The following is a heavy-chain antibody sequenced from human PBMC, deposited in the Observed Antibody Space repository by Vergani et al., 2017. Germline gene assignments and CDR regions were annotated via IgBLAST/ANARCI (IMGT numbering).Heavy chain of an antibody. Sequence: EVQLVQSGAEVKKPGESLKISCKGSGYSFTSYWIGWVRQMPGKGLEWMGIIYPGDSDTRYSPSFQGQVTISADKSISTAYLQWSSLKASDTAMYYCARWGEYDDIWGSYRGGDYWGQGTLVTVSS. V-gene: IGHV5-51*01. CDR2: IYPGDSDT. CDR3: ARWGEYDDIWGSYRGGDY. D-gene: IGHD3-16*02. J-gene: IGHJ4*02. CDR1: GYSFTSYW.